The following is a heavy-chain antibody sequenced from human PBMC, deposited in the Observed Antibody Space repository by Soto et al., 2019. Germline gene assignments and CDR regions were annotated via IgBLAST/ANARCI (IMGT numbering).Heavy chain of an antibody. CDR3: ATAGRDGYNFLGY. D-gene: IGHD5-12*01. CDR2: ISAYNGST. J-gene: IGHJ4*02. V-gene: IGHV1-18*01. CDR1: GYTFTSYS. Sequence: ASVKVSCKASGYTFTSYSISWVRQAPGQGLEWMGWISAYNGSTNYAQKLQGRVTMTTDTSTSTAYMELSRLRSDDTAVYYCATAGRDGYNFLGYWGQGTLVTVSS.